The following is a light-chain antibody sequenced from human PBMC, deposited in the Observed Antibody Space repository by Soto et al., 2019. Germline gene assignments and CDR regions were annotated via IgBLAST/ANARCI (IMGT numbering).Light chain of an antibody. V-gene: IGLV2-23*02. CDR3: CSYAGSSPYV. CDR2: EVS. J-gene: IGLJ1*01. Sequence: QSVLTQPASVSGSPGQSITVSCTGTSNDVGSYNLVSWYQQYPGKVPELMIYEVSKRPSGVSNRFSGSKSGNTASLTISGLQAEGEADYYCCSYAGSSPYVFGTGTKVTVL. CDR1: SNDVGSYNL.